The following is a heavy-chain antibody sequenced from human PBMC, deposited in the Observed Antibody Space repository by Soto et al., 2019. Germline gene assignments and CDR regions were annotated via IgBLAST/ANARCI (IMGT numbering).Heavy chain of an antibody. CDR2: TYYRSKWKN. Sequence: PSQTLSLTCVISGDSVASNRATWNWVRQSPSRGLEWLGRTYYRSKWKNDYALSVNSRITTNPDTSKNQLSLQLSSVTPDDTAIWSCVRGVNNSFENWDQETLVTVSS. D-gene: IGHD1-20*01. V-gene: IGHV6-1*01. CDR3: VRGVNNSFEN. CDR1: GDSVASNRAT. J-gene: IGHJ4*01.